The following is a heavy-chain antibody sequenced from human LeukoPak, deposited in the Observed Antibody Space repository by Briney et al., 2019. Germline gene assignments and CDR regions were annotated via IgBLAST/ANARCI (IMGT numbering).Heavy chain of an antibody. Sequence: GGSLRLSCAASGFTFSSYGMHWVRQAPGKGLEWVAFIRYDGSNKYYADSVKGRFTISRDNSKNTLYLQMNSLRAEDTAVYYCAKDGVGYCSSTSCSALDAFDIWGQGTMVTVSS. CDR2: IRYDGSNK. V-gene: IGHV3-30*02. J-gene: IGHJ3*02. D-gene: IGHD2-2*01. CDR3: AKDGVGYCSSTSCSALDAFDI. CDR1: GFTFSSYG.